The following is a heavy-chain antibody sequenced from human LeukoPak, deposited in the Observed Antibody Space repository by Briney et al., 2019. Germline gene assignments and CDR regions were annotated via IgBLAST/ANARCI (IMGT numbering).Heavy chain of an antibody. D-gene: IGHD3-22*01. CDR2: INHSGST. CDR3: ARGRGPITMIEVVRGPWFAP. Sequence: SETLSLTCAVYGGSFSGYYWSWIRQPPGKGLEWIGEINHSGSTNYNPSLKSRVTISVDTSKNQFSLKPSSVTAADTAVYYCARGRGPITMIEVVRGPWFAPWGQGTLVTVSS. CDR1: GGSFSGYY. J-gene: IGHJ5*02. V-gene: IGHV4-34*01.